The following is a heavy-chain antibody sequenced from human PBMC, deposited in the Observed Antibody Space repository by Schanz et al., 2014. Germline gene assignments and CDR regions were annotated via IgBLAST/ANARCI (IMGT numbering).Heavy chain of an antibody. Sequence: EVQLVQSGGGLVQPGGSLRLSCAASGFTFSSHWMHWVRQAPGKGLEWVANIPWNGAAIGYAGSVRGRFTISRDSAKSSRYLQMNSLRPEDTALYYCAKGSRSGSKVMDVWGKGTTVTVSS. D-gene: IGHD3-10*01. V-gene: IGHV3-9*01. CDR1: GFTFSSHW. CDR2: IPWNGAAI. CDR3: AKGSRSGSKVMDV. J-gene: IGHJ6*03.